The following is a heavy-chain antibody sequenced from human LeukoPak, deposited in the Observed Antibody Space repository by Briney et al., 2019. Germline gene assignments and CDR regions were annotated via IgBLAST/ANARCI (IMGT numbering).Heavy chain of an antibody. V-gene: IGHV4-4*07. CDR2: IYSSVST. CDR1: GDSVSTYY. D-gene: IGHD6-13*01. J-gene: IGHJ3*02. CDR3: ARRGKIAAAGILDAFDI. Sequence: PSETLSLTCTVSGDSVSTYYWSWIRQPAGKGLEWIGRIYSSVSTNYNPSLKSRVTMSVDTSKNQFSLKLSSVTAADTAVYYCARRGKIAAAGILDAFDIWGQGTMVTVSS.